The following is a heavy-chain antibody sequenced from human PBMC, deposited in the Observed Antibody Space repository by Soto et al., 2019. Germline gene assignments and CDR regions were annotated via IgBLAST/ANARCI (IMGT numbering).Heavy chain of an antibody. Sequence: QVQLEQSGAEVKKPGASVKLSCKASGYTYTSYDVIWVRQAPGQGLEWMGWISTYNGDTRYAQKLQGRVTMTSDTSATTAYLELRSLTSDDTALYYCAREGEQFNYLSHWGQGTLVTVSS. CDR3: AREGEQFNYLSH. CDR1: GYTYTSYD. J-gene: IGHJ4*02. V-gene: IGHV1-18*01. D-gene: IGHD4-4*01. CDR2: ISTYNGDT.